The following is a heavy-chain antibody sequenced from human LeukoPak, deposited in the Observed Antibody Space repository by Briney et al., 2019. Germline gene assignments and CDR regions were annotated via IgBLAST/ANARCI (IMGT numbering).Heavy chain of an antibody. CDR3: ARGGTTGTTSGERLQTGRIYYYYMDV. CDR2: INHSGST. J-gene: IGHJ6*03. D-gene: IGHD1-1*01. V-gene: IGHV4-34*01. Sequence: SETLSLTCAVYGGSFSGYYWSWIRQPPGKGLEWIGEINHSGSTNYNPSLKSRVTISVDTSKNQFSLKLSSVTAADTAVYYCARGGTTGTTSGERLQTGRIYYYYMDVWGKGTTVTVSS. CDR1: GGSFSGYY.